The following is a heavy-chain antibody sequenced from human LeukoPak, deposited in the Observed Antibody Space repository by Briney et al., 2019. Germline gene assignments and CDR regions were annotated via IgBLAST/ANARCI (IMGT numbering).Heavy chain of an antibody. CDR1: GDSVSNNSAA. V-gene: IGHV6-1*01. D-gene: IGHD3-10*01. CDR2: TYYRSKWYN. J-gene: IGHJ4*02. Sequence: SQTLSLTCAISGDSVSNNSAAWNWIRQSPSRGLEWLGRTYYRSKWYNDYATSVRSRIIISPDTSKNQFSLHLNSVTPEDTAVYYCARVRITMVRGVIITFYYFDQWGQGTLVTVSS. CDR3: ARVRITMVRGVIITFYYFDQ.